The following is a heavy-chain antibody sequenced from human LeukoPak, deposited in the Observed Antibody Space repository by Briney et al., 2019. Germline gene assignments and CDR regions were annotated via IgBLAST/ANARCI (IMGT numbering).Heavy chain of an antibody. CDR3: TRDHYSSSWYVVLYYYYYYMDV. J-gene: IGHJ6*03. D-gene: IGHD6-13*01. CDR1: GFTFGDYA. CDR2: IRSKAYGGTT. V-gene: IGHV3-49*03. Sequence: GGSLRLSCTASGFTFGDYAMSWFRQAPGKGLEWVGFIRSKAYGGTTEYAASVKGRFTISRDDSKSIAYLQMNSLKTEDTAVYYCTRDHYSSSWYVVLYYYYYYMDVWGKGTTVTVSS.